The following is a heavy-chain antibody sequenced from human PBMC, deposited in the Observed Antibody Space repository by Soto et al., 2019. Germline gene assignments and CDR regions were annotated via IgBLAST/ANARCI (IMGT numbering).Heavy chain of an antibody. J-gene: IGHJ3*02. D-gene: IGHD2-8*02. Sequence: GSLRLSGAASVFTFDDYAMHWVRQAPGKGLEWVSTILVGGSTHYEDSVKGRFTISRDTSKNTVYLQMNSLTAGDTAVYYCAKATATGGGAFEICGQGTMVTVSS. CDR1: VFTFDDYA. CDR2: ILVGGST. CDR3: AKATATGGGAFEI. V-gene: IGHV3-23*01.